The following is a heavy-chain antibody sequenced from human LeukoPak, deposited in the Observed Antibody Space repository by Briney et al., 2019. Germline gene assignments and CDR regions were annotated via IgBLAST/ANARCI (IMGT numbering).Heavy chain of an antibody. J-gene: IGHJ6*02. Sequence: SETLSLTCAVYGGSFSGYYWSWIRQPPGKGLEWIGEINHSGSTNYNPSLKSRVTISVDTSKNQFSLKLSSVTAAGTAVYYCARGGSSSWTTHYYYYYGMDVWGQGTTVTVSS. D-gene: IGHD6-13*01. CDR1: GGSFSGYY. CDR2: INHSGST. V-gene: IGHV4-34*01. CDR3: ARGGSSSWTTHYYYYYGMDV.